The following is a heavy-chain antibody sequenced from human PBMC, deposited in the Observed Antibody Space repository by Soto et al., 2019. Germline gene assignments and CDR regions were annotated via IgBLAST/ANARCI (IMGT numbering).Heavy chain of an antibody. CDR1: GFTFSSYG. CDR3: AKSDTAYYYGMDV. V-gene: IGHV3-30*18. D-gene: IGHD2-21*01. Sequence: QVQLVESGGGVVQPGRSLRLSCAASGFTFSSYGVHRVRQAPAKGLEWVAVISYDGSNKYYADSVKGRFTISRDNSKNTLYLQMNSLRAEDTAVYYCAKSDTAYYYGMDVWGQGTTVTVSS. CDR2: ISYDGSNK. J-gene: IGHJ6*02.